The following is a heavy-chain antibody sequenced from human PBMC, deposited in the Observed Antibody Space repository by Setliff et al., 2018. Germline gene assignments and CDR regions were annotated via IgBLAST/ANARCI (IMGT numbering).Heavy chain of an antibody. CDR1: GDSISSSSYY. D-gene: IGHD2-15*01. CDR3: ARLPGYCNGGNCYGYYTFDI. J-gene: IGHJ3*02. V-gene: IGHV4-39*01. Sequence: PSETLSLTCSVSGDSISSSSYYWGWIRQPPGKGLEWIGSINYSGITYYSPSLKSRVIVSVDTSKIQFSLKLSSVTAADTAVYYCARLPGYCNGGNCYGYYTFDIWGQGTMVTVSS. CDR2: INYSGIT.